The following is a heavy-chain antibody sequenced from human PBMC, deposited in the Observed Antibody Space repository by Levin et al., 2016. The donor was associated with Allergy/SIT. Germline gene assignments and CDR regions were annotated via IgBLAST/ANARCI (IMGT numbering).Heavy chain of an antibody. CDR1: GGSISSGGYY. CDR3: ARARGSDTDDY. D-gene: IGHD5-12*01. Sequence: LRLSCTVSGGSISSGGYYWSWIRQHPGKGLEWIGYIYYSGSTYYNPSLKSRVTISVDTSKNQFSLKLSSVTAADTAVYYCARARGSDTDDYWGQGTLVTVSS. J-gene: IGHJ4*02. V-gene: IGHV4-31*03. CDR2: IYYSGST.